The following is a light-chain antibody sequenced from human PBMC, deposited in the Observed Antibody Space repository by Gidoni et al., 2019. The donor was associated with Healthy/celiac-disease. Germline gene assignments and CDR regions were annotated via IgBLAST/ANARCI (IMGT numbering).Light chain of an antibody. CDR3: QQYYSTPLT. V-gene: IGKV4-1*01. Sequence: DIVMTQSPDSLAVSLGQRATINCTSSQSVFYSSNNNTYLAWYQQKPGQPPKLLIYWASTRESGVPDRFSGSGSGTDFPLTISSLQAEDLAVYYCQQYYSTPLTFXGXTKVEIK. CDR2: WAS. J-gene: IGKJ4*01. CDR1: QSVFYSSNNNTY.